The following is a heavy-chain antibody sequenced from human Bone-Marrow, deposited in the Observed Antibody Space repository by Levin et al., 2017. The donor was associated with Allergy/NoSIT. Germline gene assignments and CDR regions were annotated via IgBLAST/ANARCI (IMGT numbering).Heavy chain of an antibody. J-gene: IGHJ6*03. V-gene: IGHV4-59*01. D-gene: IGHD4-23*01. CDR3: ARAIPSGGNSYYYYYMDV. CDR2: IYYSGST. CDR1: GGSISTYY. Sequence: SETLSLTCTVSGGSISTYYWSWIRQPPEKRLEWIGYIYYSGSTKYNPSLESRVTLLVDTSNNLFSLKLSSVTAADSAVYFCARAIPSGGNSYYYYYMDVWGKGTTVTVSS.